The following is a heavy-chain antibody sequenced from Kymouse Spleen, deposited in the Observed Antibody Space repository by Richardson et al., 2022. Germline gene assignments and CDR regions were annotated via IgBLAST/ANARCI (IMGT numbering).Heavy chain of an antibody. CDR2: INHSGST. CDR1: GGSFSGYY. Sequence: VQLQQWGAGLLKPSETLSLTCAVYGGSFSGYYWSWIRQPPGKGLEWIGEINHSGSTNYNPSLKSRVTISVDTSKNQFSLKLSSVTAADTAVYYCARRRYYDSSGYFDYWGQGTLVTVSS. D-gene: IGHD3-22*01. CDR3: ARRRYYDSSGYFDY. J-gene: IGHJ4*02. V-gene: IGHV4-34*01.